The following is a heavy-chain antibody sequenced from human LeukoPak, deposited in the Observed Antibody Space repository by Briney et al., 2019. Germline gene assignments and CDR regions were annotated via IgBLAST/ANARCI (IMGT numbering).Heavy chain of an antibody. Sequence: KTSETLSLTCTVSGGSISSYYWSWIRQPPGKGLEWIGYIYYSGSTNYNPSLKSRVTISVDTSKNQFSLKLSSVTAADTAVYYCARVGYCSSTSCSSPWGQGTLVTVSS. CDR1: GGSISSYY. D-gene: IGHD2-2*01. J-gene: IGHJ5*02. CDR3: ARVGYCSSTSCSSP. V-gene: IGHV4-59*12. CDR2: IYYSGST.